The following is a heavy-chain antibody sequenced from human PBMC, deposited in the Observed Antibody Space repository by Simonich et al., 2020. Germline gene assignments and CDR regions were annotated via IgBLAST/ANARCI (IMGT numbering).Heavy chain of an antibody. CDR2: INPNSGGT. J-gene: IGHJ6*03. V-gene: IGHV1-2*02. D-gene: IGHD6-6*01. CDR1: GYTLTGYY. CDR3: ARDRAARYYYYYYMDV. Sequence: QVQLVQSGAEVKKPGASVKVSCKASGYTLTGYYMNGVRQAPGQGLEWKGWINPNSGGTNTSQKFQGRVTRTRDTSISTAYMELSRLRSDDTAVYYCARDRAARYYYYYYMDVWGKGTTVTVSS.